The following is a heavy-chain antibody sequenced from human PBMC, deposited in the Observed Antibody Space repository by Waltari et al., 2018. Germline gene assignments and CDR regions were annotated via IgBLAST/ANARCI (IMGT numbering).Heavy chain of an antibody. D-gene: IGHD4-4*01. Sequence: QVQLVQSGAEVKKPGASVQVSCKASGYTFTGYYMHWVRQAPGQGLEWMGRINPNSGGTNYAQKFQGRVTMTRDTSISTAYMELSRLRSDDTAVYYCARGSSDYSNYYYGMDVWGQGTTVTVSS. V-gene: IGHV1-2*06. CDR1: GYTFTGYY. J-gene: IGHJ6*02. CDR3: ARGSSDYSNYYYGMDV. CDR2: INPNSGGT.